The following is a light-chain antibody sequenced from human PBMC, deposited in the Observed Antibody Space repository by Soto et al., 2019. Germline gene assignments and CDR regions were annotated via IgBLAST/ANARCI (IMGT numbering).Light chain of an antibody. Sequence: DIQMTQSPSTLSASVGDRVTITCRASQSISGSLAWYQQKPGKAPRLLIYEASNLKSAVPSRFSGSGSGTEYTLTISSLQPDDSASYYCQQYNGYWTFDQGTRVEIK. CDR1: QSISGS. J-gene: IGKJ1*01. CDR2: EAS. CDR3: QQYNGYWT. V-gene: IGKV1-5*03.